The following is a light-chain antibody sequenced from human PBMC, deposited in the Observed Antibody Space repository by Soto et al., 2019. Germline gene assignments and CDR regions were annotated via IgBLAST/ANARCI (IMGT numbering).Light chain of an antibody. CDR3: QSYDSSLSGDVV. Sequence: QSVLTQPPSVSGAPGQRVTISCTGSSSNIGAGCDVHWYQQLPGTAPKLLIYGNSNRPSGVPDRFSGSKSGTSASLAITGLQAEDEADYYCQSYDSSLSGDVVFGGGTQLTVL. CDR1: SSNIGAGCD. CDR2: GNS. V-gene: IGLV1-40*01. J-gene: IGLJ2*01.